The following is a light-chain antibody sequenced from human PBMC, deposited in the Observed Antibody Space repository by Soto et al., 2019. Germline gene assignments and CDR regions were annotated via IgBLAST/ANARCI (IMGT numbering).Light chain of an antibody. Sequence: EIVLTQSPATLSLSPGERATLSCRASQSVSGRYLAWYQQKPGQAPRLLIYGASSRATGIPDRFSGSGSGTDFTLTISRLEPEDFAVYYCQQYGSSGTFGQGTKVDIK. V-gene: IGKV3-20*01. J-gene: IGKJ1*01. CDR1: QSVSGRY. CDR2: GAS. CDR3: QQYGSSGT.